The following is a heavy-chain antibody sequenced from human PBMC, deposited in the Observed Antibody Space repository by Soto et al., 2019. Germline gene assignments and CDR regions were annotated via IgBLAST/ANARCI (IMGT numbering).Heavy chain of an antibody. CDR2: IDHSGYT. V-gene: IGHV4-34*01. J-gene: IGHJ5*02. Sequence: KTSETLSLTCAVYGGSFSGYYWSWIRQPPGKGLEWIGEIDHSGYTNYNPSLKSRVTISVDTSKNQFSLRLTSVTAADTAVYYCARVRDWFDPWGQGTLVTVSS. CDR3: ARVRDWFDP. CDR1: GGSFSGYY. D-gene: IGHD3-3*01.